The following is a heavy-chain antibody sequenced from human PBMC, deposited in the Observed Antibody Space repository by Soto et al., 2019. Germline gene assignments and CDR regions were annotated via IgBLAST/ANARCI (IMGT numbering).Heavy chain of an antibody. J-gene: IGHJ4*02. CDR3: ARDRATDYEIDY. CDR2: IKRDGSEK. Sequence: GGSLRLSCTASGFMFGSYWMTWVRHVPGKGLQWVANIKRDGSEKYYVDFVKGRFTISRDNADNSVFLDMNNLRVDDTATYYCARDRATDYEIDYWGQGALVTVSS. CDR1: GFMFGSYW. D-gene: IGHD4-17*01. V-gene: IGHV3-7*03.